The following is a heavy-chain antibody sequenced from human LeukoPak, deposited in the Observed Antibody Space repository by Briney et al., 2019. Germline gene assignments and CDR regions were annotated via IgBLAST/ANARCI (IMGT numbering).Heavy chain of an antibody. V-gene: IGHV3-11*03. D-gene: IGHD3-9*01. Sequence: GGSLRLSCAASGFTFNDYYMSWIRQAPGKGLEWVSYITSSSSYTNYADSVKGRFTISRDNAKNSLYLQMNSLRAEDTAVYYCVSQSTDWANFEYWGQGTLVTVSS. CDR3: VSQSTDWANFEY. J-gene: IGHJ4*02. CDR2: ITSSSSYT. CDR1: GFTFNDYY.